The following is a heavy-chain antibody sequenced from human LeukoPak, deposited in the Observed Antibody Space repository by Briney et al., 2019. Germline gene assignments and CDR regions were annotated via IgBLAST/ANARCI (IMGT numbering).Heavy chain of an antibody. CDR3: ARVAKNWNVGGYFDY. V-gene: IGHV3-21*01. J-gene: IGHJ4*02. D-gene: IGHD1-1*01. CDR1: GFTFSSYS. Sequence: GGSLRLSCAASGFTFSSYSMNWVRQAPGKGLEWVSSISSSSSYIYYADSVKGRFTISRDNAKNSLYLQMNSLRAEDTAVYYCARVAKNWNVGGYFDYWGQGTLVTVSS. CDR2: ISSSSSYI.